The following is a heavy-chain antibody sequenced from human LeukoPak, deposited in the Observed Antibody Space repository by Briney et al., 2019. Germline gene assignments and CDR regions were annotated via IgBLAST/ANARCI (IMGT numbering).Heavy chain of an antibody. D-gene: IGHD3-22*01. CDR3: ARSRSSGYYWSY. CDR2: IDPSDSYT. V-gene: IGHV5-10-1*01. J-gene: IGHJ4*02. Sequence: GESLKISCKGSGYSFTSYWISWVGQMPGKGLEWMGRIDPSDSYTNYSPSFQGHVTISADKSLSTAYLQWSSLKASDTAMYYCARSRSSGYYWSYWGQGTLVTVSS. CDR1: GYSFTSYW.